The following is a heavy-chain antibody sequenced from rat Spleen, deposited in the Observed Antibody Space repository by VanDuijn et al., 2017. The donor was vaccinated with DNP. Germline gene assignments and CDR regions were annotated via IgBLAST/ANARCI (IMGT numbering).Heavy chain of an antibody. Sequence: EVQLVESGGGLVQPGRSLKLSCAASGFTFSDYNMAWVRQAPTKGLEWVATITFDGSKSYYRDSVKGRFTVSRDNAKYTLYLHMDSLRSDDTATYYCARHFYGDYSARFAYWGQGTLITVSS. J-gene: IGHJ3*01. CDR2: ITFDGSKS. CDR1: GFTFSDYN. V-gene: IGHV5-7*01. D-gene: IGHD1-11*01. CDR3: ARHFYGDYSARFAY.